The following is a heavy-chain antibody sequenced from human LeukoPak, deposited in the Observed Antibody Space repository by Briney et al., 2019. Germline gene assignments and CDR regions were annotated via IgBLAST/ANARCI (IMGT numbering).Heavy chain of an antibody. D-gene: IGHD3-10*01. CDR2: ISSSSSYI. CDR3: ARGEVVRITMVRGVYYGVDV. Sequence: GGSLRLSCAASGFTFSSYSMNWVRQAPGKGLEWVSSISSSSSYIYYADSVKGRFTISRDNAKNSLYLQMNSLRAEDTAVYYCARGEVVRITMVRGVYYGVDVWGQGTTVTVSS. V-gene: IGHV3-21*01. CDR1: GFTFSSYS. J-gene: IGHJ6*02.